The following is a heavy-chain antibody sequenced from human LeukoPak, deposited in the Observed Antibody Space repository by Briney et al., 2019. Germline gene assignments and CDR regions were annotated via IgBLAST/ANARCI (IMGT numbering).Heavy chain of an antibody. CDR2: INPNSGGA. Sequence: ASVKVSCKASGYTFTGYYMHWVRQAPGQGLEWMGWINPNSGGANYAQKFQGRVTMTRDTSISTAYMELSRLRSDDTAVYYCARDRPYSSSWYPAFDYWGQGTLVTVSS. D-gene: IGHD6-13*01. CDR3: ARDRPYSSSWYPAFDY. CDR1: GYTFTGYY. V-gene: IGHV1-2*02. J-gene: IGHJ4*02.